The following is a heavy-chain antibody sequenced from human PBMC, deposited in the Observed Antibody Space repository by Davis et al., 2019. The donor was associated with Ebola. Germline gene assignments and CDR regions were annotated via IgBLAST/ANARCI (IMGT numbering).Heavy chain of an antibody. V-gene: IGHV4-59*01. CDR2: IYYSGST. D-gene: IGHD3-3*01. Sequence: MPSETLSLTCTVSGGSISSYYWSWIRQPPGKGLEWIGYIYYSGSTNYNPSLKSRVTISVDTSKNQFSLKLSSVTAADTAVYYCARSSDFWSGNYSPPPLTTFDYWGQGTLVTVSS. CDR1: GGSISSYY. CDR3: ARSSDFWSGNYSPPPLTTFDY. J-gene: IGHJ4*02.